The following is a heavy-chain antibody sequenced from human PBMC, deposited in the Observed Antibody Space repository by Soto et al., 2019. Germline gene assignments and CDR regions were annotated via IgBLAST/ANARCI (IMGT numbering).Heavy chain of an antibody. V-gene: IGHV3-30*03. Sequence: GGSLRLSCAASGFTFSSYGMHWVRQVPGKGLEWVAVISYDGSNKYYADSVKGRFTISRDNSKNTLYLQMNSLRAEDTAVYYCRGELRSFDYWGQGTLVTV. CDR3: RGELRSFDY. J-gene: IGHJ4*02. D-gene: IGHD1-7*01. CDR1: GFTFSSYG. CDR2: ISYDGSNK.